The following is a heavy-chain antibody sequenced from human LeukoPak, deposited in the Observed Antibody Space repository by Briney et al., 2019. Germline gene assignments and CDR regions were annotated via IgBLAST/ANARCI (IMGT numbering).Heavy chain of an antibody. CDR3: AKLYSSGSYWDALDI. Sequence: PGGSLRLSCAASGFTFSSYGMSWVRQAPGKGLEWVSAISGSGGSTYYADAVKGRFTISRDNSKNTLYLQMNSLRAEDTAVYYCAKLYSSGSYWDALDIWGQGTMVTVSS. V-gene: IGHV3-23*01. J-gene: IGHJ3*02. CDR2: ISGSGGST. CDR1: GFTFSSYG. D-gene: IGHD3-10*01.